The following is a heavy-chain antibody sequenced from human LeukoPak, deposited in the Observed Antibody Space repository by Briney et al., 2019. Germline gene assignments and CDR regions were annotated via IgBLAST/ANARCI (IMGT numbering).Heavy chain of an antibody. D-gene: IGHD2-21*02. V-gene: IGHV1-46*01. CDR1: GYTFTGYY. CDR3: ARGAYCGGDCRIFDY. CDR2: INPSGGST. J-gene: IGHJ4*02. Sequence: GASVKVSCKASGYTFTGYYMHWVRQAPGQGLEWMGIINPSGGSTSYAQKFQGRVTMTRDTSTSTVYMELSSLRSEDTAVYYCARGAYCGGDCRIFDYWGQGTLVTVSS.